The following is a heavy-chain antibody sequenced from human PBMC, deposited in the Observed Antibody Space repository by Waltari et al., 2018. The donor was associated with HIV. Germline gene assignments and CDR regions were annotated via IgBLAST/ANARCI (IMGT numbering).Heavy chain of an antibody. CDR3: ARALWSGYYTPYYFDY. D-gene: IGHD3-3*01. V-gene: IGHV1-18*01. Sequence: QVQLVPSGAEVKKPGASVKVSCKASGYLLTRLGITWVRQAPGQGLEWMGWISAYNGHTNYAQKLQGRVTMTTDTSTSTAYMDLRSLRSDDTAFYYCARALWSGYYTPYYFDYWGQGTLVTVSS. CDR2: ISAYNGHT. J-gene: IGHJ4*02. CDR1: GYLLTRLG.